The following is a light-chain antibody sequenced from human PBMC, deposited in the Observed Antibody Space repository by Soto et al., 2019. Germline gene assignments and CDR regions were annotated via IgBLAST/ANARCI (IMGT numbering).Light chain of an antibody. Sequence: QSALTQPASESGSPGQSITICCTGTSSDVGGFDYVSWYQQHPGKAPKLMIYDVTDRPSGVSDRFSGSKSGNTASLTISGLQTEDEADYYCSSFTSRTTLLFGGGTKLTVL. J-gene: IGLJ2*01. CDR3: SSFTSRTTLL. CDR1: SSDVGGFDY. V-gene: IGLV2-14*03. CDR2: DVT.